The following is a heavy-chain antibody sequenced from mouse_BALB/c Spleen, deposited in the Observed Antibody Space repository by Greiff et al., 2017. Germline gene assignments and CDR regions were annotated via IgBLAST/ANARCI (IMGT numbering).Heavy chain of an antibody. D-gene: IGHD2-1*01. CDR1: GFTFSSYA. V-gene: IGHV5-6-5*01. J-gene: IGHJ2*01. CDR2: ISSGGST. Sequence: EVKLVESGGGLVKPGGSLKLSCAASGFTFSSYAMSWVRQTPEKRLEWVASISSGGSTYYPDSVKGRFTISRDNARNIMYLRMSRMRSEDTAMYYCARELPYYFDYWGQGTTLTVSS. CDR3: ARELPYYFDY.